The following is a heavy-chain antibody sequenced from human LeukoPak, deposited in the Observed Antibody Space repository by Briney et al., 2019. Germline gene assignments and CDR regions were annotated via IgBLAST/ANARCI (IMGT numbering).Heavy chain of an antibody. V-gene: IGHV3-21*01. CDR2: IGSSSSYI. CDR1: GFTFSSYS. Sequence: GGSLRLSCAASGFTFSSYSMNWVRQAPGKGLEWVSSIGSSSSYIYYADSVKGRFTISRDNAKNSLYLQMNSLRAEDTAVYYCARTNSSGWLADYYYYYGMDVWGQGTTVTVSS. CDR3: ARTNSSGWLADYYYYYGMDV. J-gene: IGHJ6*02. D-gene: IGHD6-19*01.